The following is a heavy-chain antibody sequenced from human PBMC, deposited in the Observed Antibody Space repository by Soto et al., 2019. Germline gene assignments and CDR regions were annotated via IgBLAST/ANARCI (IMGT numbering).Heavy chain of an antibody. J-gene: IGHJ4*02. CDR2: IYYSGIT. D-gene: IGHD3-10*01. CDR3: ARGFGDVYAMDHYDY. CDR1: GGSISSYY. V-gene: IGHV4-59*01. Sequence: SETLSLTCTVSGGSISSYYWSWIRQPPGKGLEWIGYIYYSGITDYNPSLKSRVTISVDTSRNQFSLKLNSVTAADTAVYYCARGFGDVYAMDHYDYWGLGTLVTVSS.